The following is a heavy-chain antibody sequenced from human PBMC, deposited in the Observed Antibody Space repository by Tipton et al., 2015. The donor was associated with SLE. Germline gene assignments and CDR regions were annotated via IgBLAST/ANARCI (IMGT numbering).Heavy chain of an antibody. CDR1: GGSINSGDYY. D-gene: IGHD1-26*01. Sequence: PGLVKPSQTLSLTCTVSGGSINSGDYYWSWIRQPAGMGLEWIGRIHATGSANYNPSLRSRVTISVDSSKNQFSLKLSSVTAADTAVYYCARGPIEGYYYYYMDVWGKGTTVTVSS. J-gene: IGHJ6*03. CDR2: IHATGSA. CDR3: ARGPIEGYYYYYMDV. V-gene: IGHV4-61*02.